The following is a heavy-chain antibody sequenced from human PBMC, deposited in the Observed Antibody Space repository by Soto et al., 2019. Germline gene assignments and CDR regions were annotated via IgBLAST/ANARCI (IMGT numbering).Heavy chain of an antibody. CDR3: ARQKYFDY. V-gene: IGHV3-30-3*01. CDR2: ISSDGSNK. Sequence: QVQLVESGGGVVQPGRSPRLSCAAAGFAFSSYAMYWVRQAPGKRLKWVALISSDGSNKYYADSVKGRFTISRDNSMNTLYLQMNSLRPEDTAVYYCARQKYFDYWGQGTLVTVSS. CDR1: GFAFSSYA. J-gene: IGHJ4*02.